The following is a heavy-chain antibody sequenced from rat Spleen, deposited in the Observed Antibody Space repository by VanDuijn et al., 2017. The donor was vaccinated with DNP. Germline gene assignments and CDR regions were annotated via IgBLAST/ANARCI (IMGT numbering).Heavy chain of an antibody. CDR3: TTRMGPY. Sequence: EVQLVESGGGLVQPGRSLKLSCAASGFTFSDYNMAWVRQAPKKGLECVATISYDGSSTYYRDSVKGRFTISRDNAKSTLYLQMDSLRSEDTATYYCTTRMGPYWGQGVMVTVSS. CDR2: ISYDGSST. CDR1: GFTFSDYN. J-gene: IGHJ2*01. D-gene: IGHD1-7*01. V-gene: IGHV5S10*01.